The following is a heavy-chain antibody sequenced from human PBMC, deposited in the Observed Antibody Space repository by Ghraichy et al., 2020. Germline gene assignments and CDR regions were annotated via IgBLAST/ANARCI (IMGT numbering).Heavy chain of an antibody. J-gene: IGHJ4*02. CDR2: ISWNSGSI. D-gene: IGHD5/OR15-5a*01. CDR3: AKDWAGESTWFDY. CDR1: GFTFDDYA. V-gene: IGHV3-9*01. Sequence: GGSLRLSCAASGFTFDDYAMHWVRQAPGKGLEWVSGISWNSGSIGYADSVKGRFTISRDNAKNSLYLQMNSLRAEDTALYYCAKDWAGESTWFDYWGQGTLVTVSS.